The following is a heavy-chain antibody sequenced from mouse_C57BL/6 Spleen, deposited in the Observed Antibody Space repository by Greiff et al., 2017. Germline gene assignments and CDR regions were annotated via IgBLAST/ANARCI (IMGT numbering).Heavy chain of an antibody. CDR2: INPSTGGT. CDR3: AREETAYYSNGYFDV. J-gene: IGHJ1*03. D-gene: IGHD2-5*01. CDR1: GYSFTGYY. V-gene: IGHV1-42*01. Sequence: EVQLQQSGPELVKPGASVKLSCKASGYSFTGYYMNWVKQSPEKGLEWIGEINPSTGGTTYNQKFKVKATLTIDKSSSTAYMQLKSLTSEDSAVDYGAREETAYYSNGYFDVWGTGTTVTVSS.